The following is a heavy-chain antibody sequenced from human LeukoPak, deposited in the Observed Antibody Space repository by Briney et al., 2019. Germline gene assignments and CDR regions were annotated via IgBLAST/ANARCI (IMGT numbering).Heavy chain of an antibody. CDR2: IDHSGST. CDR1: GGSFSGYY. D-gene: IGHD6-19*01. J-gene: IGHJ4*02. V-gene: IGHV4-34*01. Sequence: SETLSLTCAVYGGSFSGYYWSWIRQPPGKGLEWIGDIDHSGSTNYNPSLKSRVTISVDTSRNQFSLKLSSVTAADTAVYYCARLGGWYGFDYWGQGTLVTVSS. CDR3: ARLGGWYGFDY.